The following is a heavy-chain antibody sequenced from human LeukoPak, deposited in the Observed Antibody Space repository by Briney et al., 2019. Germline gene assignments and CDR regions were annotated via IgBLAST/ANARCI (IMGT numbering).Heavy chain of an antibody. D-gene: IGHD2-15*01. J-gene: IGHJ4*02. CDR3: AREGYCSGGSCYSVGEFDY. CDR1: GGSISSYY. CDR2: IYTSGST. V-gene: IGHV4-4*07. Sequence: SETLSLTCTVSGGSISSYYWSWIRQPAGKGLEWIGRIYTSGSTNYNTSLKSRVTMSVDTSKNQFSLKLSSVTAADTAVYYCAREGYCSGGSCYSVGEFDYWGQGTLVTVSS.